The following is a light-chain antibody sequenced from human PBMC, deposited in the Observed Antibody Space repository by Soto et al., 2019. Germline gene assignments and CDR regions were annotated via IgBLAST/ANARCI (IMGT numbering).Light chain of an antibody. Sequence: DVQMTQSPSSLSASVGDRVTITCRASQGISNFVAWYQQIAGKVPKLLIHSASTLQSGVPSRFSGSGSGTDFTLTISRLQPEDFATYYCQQSYSTWTFGQGTKVDIK. CDR3: QQSYSTWT. V-gene: IGKV1-27*01. J-gene: IGKJ1*01. CDR1: QGISNF. CDR2: SAS.